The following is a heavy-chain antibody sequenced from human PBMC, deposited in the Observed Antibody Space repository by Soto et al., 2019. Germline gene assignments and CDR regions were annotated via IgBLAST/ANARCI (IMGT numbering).Heavy chain of an antibody. CDR1: GFTFSSYW. V-gene: IGHV3-7*05. CDR2: IKQDGSEK. D-gene: IGHD3-22*01. CDR3: ARGYYDSSGYYGYYFDY. Sequence: GGSLRLSCAASGFTFSSYWMSWVRQAPGKGLEWVANIKQDGSEKYYVDSVKGRFTISRDNAKNSLYLQMNSLRAEDTAVYYCARGYYDSSGYYGYYFDYWGQGTLVTVSS. J-gene: IGHJ4*02.